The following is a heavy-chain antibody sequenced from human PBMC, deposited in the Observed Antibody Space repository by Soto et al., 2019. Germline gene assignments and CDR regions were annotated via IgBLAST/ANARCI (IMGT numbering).Heavy chain of an antibody. V-gene: IGHV3-23*01. D-gene: IGHD3-22*01. Sequence: PGGSLRLSCAASGFTFSSYAMSWVRQAPGKGLEWVSAISGSGGSTYYADSVKGRFTISRDNSKNTLYLQMNSLRAEDTAVYSCAKDPLLTHYYDSSGYPLGQGTLVTV. CDR1: GFTFSSYA. J-gene: IGHJ5*02. CDR2: ISGSGGST. CDR3: AKDPLLTHYYDSSGYP.